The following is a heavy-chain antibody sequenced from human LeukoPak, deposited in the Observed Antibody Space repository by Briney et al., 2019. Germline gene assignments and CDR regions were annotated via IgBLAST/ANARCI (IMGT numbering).Heavy chain of an antibody. CDR2: ISNSGSSI. D-gene: IGHD7-27*01. J-gene: IGHJ4*02. CDR1: EFSFSDSY. V-gene: IGHV3-11*04. CDR3: GRGHWGLDY. Sequence: GGSLRLSCTASEFSFSDSYMTWIRQAPGKGLEWVSYISNSGSSIYYADSVKGRFTTSRDNAKSSLYLQMNSLRAEDTAVYYCGRGHWGLDYWGQGALVTVSS.